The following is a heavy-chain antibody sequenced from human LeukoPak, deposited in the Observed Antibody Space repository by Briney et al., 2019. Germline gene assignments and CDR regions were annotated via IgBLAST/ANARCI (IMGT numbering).Heavy chain of an antibody. Sequence: GSGPTLVKPTQTLTLTCTFSGFSLSTSGVGVGWIRQPPGKALEWLALIYWDDDKRYSPSLKNRLTITKDTSKNQVVLTMTNMDPVDTATYYCARTYYDILTGYSGFDYWGQGTLVTVSS. D-gene: IGHD3-9*01. J-gene: IGHJ4*02. CDR1: GFSLSTSGVG. CDR2: IYWDDDK. V-gene: IGHV2-5*02. CDR3: ARTYYDILTGYSGFDY.